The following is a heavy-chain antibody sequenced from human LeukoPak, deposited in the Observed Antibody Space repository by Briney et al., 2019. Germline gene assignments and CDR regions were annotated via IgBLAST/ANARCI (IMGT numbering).Heavy chain of an antibody. Sequence: GGSLRLSCAASGFTFSSSWMSWVRQASGKGLEWVANIKPDGSDKYYVDSVKGRFTISRDSAKNSLYLQMNSLRAEDTAVYYCARATSWSHWGQGTLVTVSS. D-gene: IGHD2-2*01. V-gene: IGHV3-7*01. CDR2: IKPDGSDK. J-gene: IGHJ4*02. CDR3: ARATSWSH. CDR1: GFTFSSSW.